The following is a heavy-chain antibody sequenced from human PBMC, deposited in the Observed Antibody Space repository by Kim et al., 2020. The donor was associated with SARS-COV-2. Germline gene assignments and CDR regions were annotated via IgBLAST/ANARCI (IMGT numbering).Heavy chain of an antibody. D-gene: IGHD4-17*01. CDR2: IRGNGDVT. J-gene: IGHJ3*01. CDR3: SRDPNGDYLGAFDF. Sequence: GGSLRLSCAGSGFTFRNYAMTWVRQAPGRGLEWVSSIRGNGDVTSYADSVKGRFTISRDNSKNTLYLQMSSLRAEDTAVYYCSRDPNGDYLGAFDFWGQGTMVTVSS. V-gene: IGHV3-23*01. CDR1: GFTFRNYA.